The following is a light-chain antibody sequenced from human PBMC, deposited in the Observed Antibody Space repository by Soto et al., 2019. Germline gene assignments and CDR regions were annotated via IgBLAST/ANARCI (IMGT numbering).Light chain of an antibody. CDR2: GAS. V-gene: IGKV3-20*01. Sequence: EVVLTQSPGTLSLSPGERATLSCRASQSVSSSFLAWYQQKPGQAPRLLIYGASSRATGIPDRFSGSGSGTDFTLTISRLEPEDLAVYYCQRYDNSPRTFGQGTKLEIK. CDR3: QRYDNSPRT. J-gene: IGKJ2*01. CDR1: QSVSSSF.